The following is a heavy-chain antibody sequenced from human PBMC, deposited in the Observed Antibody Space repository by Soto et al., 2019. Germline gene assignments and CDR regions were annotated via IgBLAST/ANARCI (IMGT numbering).Heavy chain of an antibody. D-gene: IGHD4-17*01. V-gene: IGHV3-64*01. J-gene: IGHJ3*02. CDR1: GFTFSSYA. CDR2: ISSNGGST. Sequence: EVQLVESGGGLVQPGGSLRLSCAASGFTFSSYAMHWVRQAPGKGLEYVSAISSNGGSTYYANSVKGRFTISRDNSKNTLYLQMGSLRAEDMAVYYCARDGLRQYAFDIWGQGTMVTAS. CDR3: ARDGLRQYAFDI.